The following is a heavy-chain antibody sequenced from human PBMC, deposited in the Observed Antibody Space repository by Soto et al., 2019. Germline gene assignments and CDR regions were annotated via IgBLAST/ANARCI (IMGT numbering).Heavy chain of an antibody. J-gene: IGHJ4*02. CDR2: ISSSSSYT. V-gene: IGHV3-11*06. D-gene: IGHD4-17*01. CDR3: ARGALAVTHHPHFDY. Sequence: QVQLVESGGGLVKPGGSLRLSCAASGFTFSDYYMSWIRQAPGKGLEWVSYISSSSSYTNYADSVKGRFTISRDNAKNALYLQMNSLRAEDTAVYYCARGALAVTHHPHFDYCGQGTLVTVSS. CDR1: GFTFSDYY.